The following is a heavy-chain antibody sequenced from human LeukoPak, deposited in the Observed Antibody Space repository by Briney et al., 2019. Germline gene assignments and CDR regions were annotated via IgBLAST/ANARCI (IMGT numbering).Heavy chain of an antibody. V-gene: IGHV4-34*01. CDR1: GGSFSGYY. D-gene: IGHD5-24*01. CDR2: INHSGST. CDR3: ARDNTSTGYNDY. J-gene: IGHJ4*02. Sequence: SETLSLTCAVYGGSFSGYYWSWIRQPPGKGLEWIGEINHSGSTNYNPSLKSRVTISVDTSKNQFSLQLNSVTPEDTAVYYCARDNTSTGYNDYWGQGTLVTVSS.